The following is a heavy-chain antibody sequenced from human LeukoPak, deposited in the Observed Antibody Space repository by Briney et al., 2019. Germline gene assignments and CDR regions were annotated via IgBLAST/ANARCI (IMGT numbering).Heavy chain of an antibody. CDR1: GFTFSVYA. D-gene: IGHD6-6*01. Sequence: GGSLRLSCAASGFTFSVYAMTWVRQAPGKGLEWVSSISSSGNGTYADSVRGRFTTSRDNAKNTLYLQMNSLRAQDTPVYYCARDGSSSSRNYFDYWGQGTLVTVSS. V-gene: IGHV3-69-1*01. J-gene: IGHJ4*02. CDR3: ARDGSSSSRNYFDY. CDR2: ISSSGNG.